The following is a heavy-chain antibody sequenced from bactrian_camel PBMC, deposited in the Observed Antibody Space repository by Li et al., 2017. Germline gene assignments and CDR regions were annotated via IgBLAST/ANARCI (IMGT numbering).Heavy chain of an antibody. D-gene: IGHD7*01. CDR3: VAGRAEGRWCPVEATFSDLFPY. CDR1: GFTYDNGC. V-gene: IGHV3S63*01. J-gene: IGHJ4*01. Sequence: HVQLVESGGGSVQAGGSLRLSCAASGFTYDNGCLGWFRQAPGKEREGVGSISDGRTLYADSVKGRFTISQDYVKKTVYLQMSSLKPEDTAMYYCVAGRAEGRWCPVEATFSDLFPYRGQGTQVTV. CDR2: ISDGRT.